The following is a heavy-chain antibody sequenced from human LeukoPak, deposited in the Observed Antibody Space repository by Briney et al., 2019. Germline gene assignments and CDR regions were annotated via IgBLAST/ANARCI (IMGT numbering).Heavy chain of an antibody. J-gene: IGHJ5*02. Sequence: ETLSLTCAVSGYSISSGYQWAWIRQSPGKGLEWIGSIYHSGSAHYNPSLKSRVTISVETSKNQFSLKMFSVTAADTAIYYCAQDPRWLTPDCTSTSCYENYFDPWGQGTLVTVSS. CDR1: GYSISSGYQ. CDR2: IYHSGSA. V-gene: IGHV4-38-2*01. D-gene: IGHD2-2*01. CDR3: AQDPRWLTPDCTSTSCYENYFDP.